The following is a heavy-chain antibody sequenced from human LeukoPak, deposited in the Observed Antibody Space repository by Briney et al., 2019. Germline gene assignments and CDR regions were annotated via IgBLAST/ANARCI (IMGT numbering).Heavy chain of an antibody. CDR3: ASAGYYYGSGSYYNGPFDY. Sequence: GASVKVSCKASGGTFSSYAISWVRQAPGQGLEWMGRIIPIFGTANYAQKFQGRVTITTDESTSTAYMELSSLRSEDTAVYCCASAGYYYGSGSYYNGPFDYWGQGTLVTVSS. CDR2: IIPIFGTA. J-gene: IGHJ4*02. CDR1: GGTFSSYA. V-gene: IGHV1-69*05. D-gene: IGHD3-10*01.